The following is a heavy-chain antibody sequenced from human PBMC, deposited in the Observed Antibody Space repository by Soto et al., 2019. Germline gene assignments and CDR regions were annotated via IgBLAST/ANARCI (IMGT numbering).Heavy chain of an antibody. CDR1: GYTFTTYN. D-gene: IGHD2-21*02. CDR3: VRYGVAETY. CDR2: MNPNSGNT. V-gene: IGHV1-8*01. J-gene: IGHJ4*02. Sequence: ASVKVSCKASGYTFTTYNINWVRQATGQGLEWMGWMNPNSGNTGYAQKFQDRITLTRDTSITTAYMELSSLRSDDTAVYFCVRYGVAETYWGQGTMVTVSS.